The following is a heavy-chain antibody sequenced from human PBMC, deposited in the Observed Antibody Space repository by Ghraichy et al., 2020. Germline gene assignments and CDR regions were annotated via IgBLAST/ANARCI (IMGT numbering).Heavy chain of an antibody. CDR1: RFTFNTSG. D-gene: IGHD2-15*01. CDR2: IDSASSYI. CDR3: ARDWGYCSGGRCYSDAFDI. J-gene: IGHJ3*02. Sequence: GGSLRLSCASSRFTFNTSGLHSGHPAPGEVLDWVSSIDSASSYIYYADSVNGRFTISRDNAKNSLSVQMNSLRAEDTAMDYCARDWGYCSGGRCYSDAFDIWGQGTMVTVS. V-gene: IGHV3-21*01.